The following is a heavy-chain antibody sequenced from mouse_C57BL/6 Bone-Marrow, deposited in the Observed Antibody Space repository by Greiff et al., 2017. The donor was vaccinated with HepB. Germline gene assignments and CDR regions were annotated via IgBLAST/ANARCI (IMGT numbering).Heavy chain of an antibody. J-gene: IGHJ4*01. CDR1: GYTFTSYW. Sequence: VQLQQSGAELAKPGASVKLSCKASGYTFTSYWMHWVKQRPGQGLEWIGYINPSSGYTKYNQKFKDKATLTADKSSSTAYMQLSSLTYEDSAVYYCARCDTTVPYAMDYWGQGTSVTVSS. CDR2: INPSSGYT. D-gene: IGHD1-1*01. V-gene: IGHV1-7*01. CDR3: ARCDTTVPYAMDY.